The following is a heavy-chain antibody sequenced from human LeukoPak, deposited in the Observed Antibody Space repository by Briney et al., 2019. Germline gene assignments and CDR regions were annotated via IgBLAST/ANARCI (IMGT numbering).Heavy chain of an antibody. CDR2: IYYSGST. J-gene: IGHJ6*02. V-gene: IGHV4-59*01. Sequence: SETLSLTCRVSGGFISTYYWSWIRQPPGKGLEWIGYIYYSGSTNYNPSLKSRVTISVDTSKNQFSLKLSSVTAADTAVYYCARDGYYYGMDVWGQGTTVTVSS. CDR3: ARDGYYYGMDV. CDR1: GGFISTYY.